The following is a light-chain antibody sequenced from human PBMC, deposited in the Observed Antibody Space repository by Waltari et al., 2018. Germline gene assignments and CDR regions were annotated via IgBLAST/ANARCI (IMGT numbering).Light chain of an antibody. V-gene: IGLV1-47*02. CDR2: SNE. CDR3: TSWDDSLNACV. CDR1: GSNIGSNY. Sequence: QSVLTQPPSASGTPGQTVSVSCSGSGSNIGSNYAYWYQHVPGTAPQLLIYSNEQRPAGVPDRFSGSKSGSSASLGISGLRSEDEADYCCTSWDDSLNACVVGGWTKLTVL. J-gene: IGLJ3*02.